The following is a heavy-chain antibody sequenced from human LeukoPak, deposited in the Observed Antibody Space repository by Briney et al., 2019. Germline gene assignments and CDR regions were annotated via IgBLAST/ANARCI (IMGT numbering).Heavy chain of an antibody. D-gene: IGHD2-2*01. Sequence: GASVKVSCKASGYTFTNYAMNWVQQAHRQVLDWMGWINTDTGNPTYAQGFTRLLVFSLATSATTASLQISGLKAQDPAVYSCARTLFGDQYQLLHNWLDPWGQGTLVTVSS. J-gene: IGHJ5*02. CDR1: GYTFTNYA. CDR3: ARTLFGDQYQLLHNWLDP. V-gene: IGHV7-4-1*02. CDR2: INTDTGNP.